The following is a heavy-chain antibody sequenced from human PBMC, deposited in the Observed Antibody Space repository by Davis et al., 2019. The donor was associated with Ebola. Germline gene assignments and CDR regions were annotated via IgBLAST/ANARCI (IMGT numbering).Heavy chain of an antibody. CDR3: ARRIIAAPFDY. CDR2: IYYSGST. J-gene: IGHJ4*02. CDR1: GGSFSDYY. V-gene: IGHV4-34*01. D-gene: IGHD6-6*01. Sequence: SETLSLTCAVYGGSFSDYYWTWIRQPPGKGLEWIGSIYYSGSTYYNPSLKSRVTISVDTSKNQFSLKLSSVTAADTAVYYCARRIIAAPFDYWGQGTLVTVSS.